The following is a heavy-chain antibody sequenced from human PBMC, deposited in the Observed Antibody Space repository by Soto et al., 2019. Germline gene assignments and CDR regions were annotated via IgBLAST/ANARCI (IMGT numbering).Heavy chain of an antibody. J-gene: IGHJ2*01. D-gene: IGHD6-6*01. CDR3: TRDSASYSSSSGSYWYFDL. Sequence: EVQLVESGGSLVQPGGSLRLSCAASGFTFSSYSMNWVRQAPGKGLEWVSYISSGSATIYYADSVKGRFTISGDNAENSLYLQMNSLRDDDTAVYYCTRDSASYSSSSGSYWYFDLWGRGTLVTVSS. V-gene: IGHV3-48*02. CDR1: GFTFSSYS. CDR2: ISSGSATI.